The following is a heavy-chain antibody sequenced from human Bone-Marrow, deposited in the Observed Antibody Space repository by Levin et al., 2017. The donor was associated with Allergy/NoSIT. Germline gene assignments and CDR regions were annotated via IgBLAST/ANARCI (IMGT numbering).Heavy chain of an antibody. Sequence: GGSLRLSCAASGFTFSSYGMHWVRQAPGKGLEWVAVIWYDGSNKYYADSVKGRFTISRDNSKNTLYLQMNSLRAEDTAVYYCATMGPLTDYQLLGALTTYYYMDVWGKGTTVTVSS. V-gene: IGHV3-33*01. J-gene: IGHJ6*03. CDR3: ATMGPLTDYQLLGALTTYYYMDV. CDR2: IWYDGSNK. D-gene: IGHD2-2*01. CDR1: GFTFSSYG.